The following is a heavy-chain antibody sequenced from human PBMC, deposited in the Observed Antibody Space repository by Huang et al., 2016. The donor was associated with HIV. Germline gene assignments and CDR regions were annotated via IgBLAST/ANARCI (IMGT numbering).Heavy chain of an antibody. CDR1: GGSFNGYY. Sequence: QVHLQQWGAGLLKPSETLSLTCAVYGGSFNGYYWSWIRQPPGKGLEWIGEINHSRSTNSNPSLKSRVNGSVDTSKTQFALKLRSVTAADTAVYYCARAGRGVISMVRGVINYFDYWGQGTLVTVSS. D-gene: IGHD3-10*01. J-gene: IGHJ4*02. V-gene: IGHV4-34*01. CDR3: ARAGRGVISMVRGVINYFDY. CDR2: INHSRST.